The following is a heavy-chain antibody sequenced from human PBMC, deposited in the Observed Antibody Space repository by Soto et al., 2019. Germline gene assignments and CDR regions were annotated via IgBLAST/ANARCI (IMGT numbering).Heavy chain of an antibody. CDR3: ARLGGYYQAFNI. CDR1: GGSISGYY. CDR2: IYNIGST. Sequence: PSETLSLTCTVSGGSISGYYSSWLRQPPGKGLEWIGYIYNIGSTNYNPSLRGRVAISLDASKSQFSLNLRSVTAADTAVYYCARLGGYYQAFNIWGPGALVTVSS. J-gene: IGHJ4*01. D-gene: IGHD3-22*01. V-gene: IGHV4-59*08.